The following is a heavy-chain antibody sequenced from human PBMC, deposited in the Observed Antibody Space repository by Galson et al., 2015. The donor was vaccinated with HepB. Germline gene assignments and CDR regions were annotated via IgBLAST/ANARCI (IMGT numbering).Heavy chain of an antibody. CDR1: GFTFAKYW. J-gene: IGHJ5*01. V-gene: IGHV3-7*01. Sequence: SLRLSCAASGFTFAKYWMTWVRQAPGKGLQWVANIKEDGSEKFYVDSVKGRFTISRDNAKNSLWLQMNSLRADDTAVYYCAGDRAVVGGGDWFDSWGQGTLVTVSS. CDR3: AGDRAVVGGGDWFDS. D-gene: IGHD2-2*01. CDR2: IKEDGSEK.